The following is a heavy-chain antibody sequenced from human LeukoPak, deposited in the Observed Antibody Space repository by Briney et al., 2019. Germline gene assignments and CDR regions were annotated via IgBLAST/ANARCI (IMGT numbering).Heavy chain of an antibody. CDR2: INTNTGNP. V-gene: IGHV7-4-1*02. D-gene: IGHD3-22*01. CDR3: ARDTPYYYDSSGYSTPDAFDI. CDR1: GYTFTSYA. Sequence: ASVKVSCKASGYTFTSYAMNWVRQAPGQGLEWMGWINTNTGNPTYAQGFTGRFVFSLDTSVSTAYLQISSLKAEDTAVYYCARDTPYYYDSSGYSTPDAFDIWGQGTMVTVSS. J-gene: IGHJ3*02.